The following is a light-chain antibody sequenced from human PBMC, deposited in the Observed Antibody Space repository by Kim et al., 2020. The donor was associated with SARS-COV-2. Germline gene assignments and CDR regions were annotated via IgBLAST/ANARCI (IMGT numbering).Light chain of an antibody. J-gene: IGKJ4*01. CDR3: QDRSNWPPA. CDR2: DAS. V-gene: IGKV3-11*01. Sequence: LSPAASATLSCRASRSVSSYLAWYQQKPGQSPRLLIYDASNRAAGIPARFSGSGSGTDFTLTISSLEPEDFAVYYCQDRSNWPPAFGGGTKVDIK. CDR1: RSVSSY.